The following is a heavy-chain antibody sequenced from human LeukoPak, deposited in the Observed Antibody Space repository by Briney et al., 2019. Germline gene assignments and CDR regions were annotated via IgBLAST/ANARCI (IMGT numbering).Heavy chain of an antibody. CDR1: GGSFSGYY. J-gene: IGHJ5*02. D-gene: IGHD6-13*01. CDR2: INHSGST. CDR3: ASSPGIGAAEWFDP. V-gene: IGHV4-34*01. Sequence: KPSETLSLTCAVYGGSFSGYYWSWIRQPPGKGLEWIGEINHSGSTNYNPSLKSRVTISVDTSKNQFSLKLSSVTAADTAVYYCASSPGIGAAEWFDPWGQGTLVTVSS.